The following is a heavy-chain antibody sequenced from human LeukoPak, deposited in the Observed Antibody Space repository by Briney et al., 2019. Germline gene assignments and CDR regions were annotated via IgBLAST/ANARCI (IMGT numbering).Heavy chain of an antibody. J-gene: IGHJ4*02. D-gene: IGHD3-22*01. Sequence: ASVKVSCKASGYTFTNYGLIWVRQAPGQGHEWMGWISPYNGNTDYTQNLQGRVTMTTDTSTSTADMELRSLRSDDTAVYYCARSDYSDSSAYPFDYWGQGTLVTVSS. V-gene: IGHV1-18*01. CDR2: ISPYNGNT. CDR3: ARSDYSDSSAYPFDY. CDR1: GYTFTNYG.